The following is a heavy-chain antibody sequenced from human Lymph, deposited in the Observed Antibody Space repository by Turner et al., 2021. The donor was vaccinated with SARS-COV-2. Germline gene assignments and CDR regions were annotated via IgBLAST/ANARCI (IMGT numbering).Heavy chain of an antibody. D-gene: IGHD2-15*01. CDR3: ARVGPGGFDY. CDR2: INPSGDST. J-gene: IGHJ4*02. V-gene: IGHV1-46*01. CDR1: GYTFTSYY. Sequence: QVQLVQPGAEVKKPGASVQVSCKASGYTFTSYYMHWVRQAPGQGLEWMGIINPSGDSTSYAQKFQGRVTMTRDTSTSTVYMELSSLRSEDTAVYYCARVGPGGFDYWGQGTPVTVSS.